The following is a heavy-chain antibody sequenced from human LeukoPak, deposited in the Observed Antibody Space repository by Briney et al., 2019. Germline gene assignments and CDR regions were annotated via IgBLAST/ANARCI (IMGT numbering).Heavy chain of an antibody. CDR2: IYYSGST. J-gene: IGHJ5*02. CDR3: ARTAFWFDP. Sequence: PSETLSLTCTVSGGSISSSSYYWGWIRQPPGKGLEWIGTIYYSGSTNYNPSLKSRVTISVDTSKNQFSLKLSSVTAADTAVYYCARTAFWFDPWGQGTLVTVSS. V-gene: IGHV4-39*07. CDR1: GGSISSSSYY.